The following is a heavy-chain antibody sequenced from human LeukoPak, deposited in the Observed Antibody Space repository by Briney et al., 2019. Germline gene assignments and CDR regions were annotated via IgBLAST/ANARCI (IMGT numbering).Heavy chain of an antibody. D-gene: IGHD6-6*01. Sequence: SDTLSLTCNQSGGSMRSSSYYWVWPRQPPGKALVWFGSIYYIGITYYKAALKSRVHISGHTSKTQFSLTLNSVPAENAACYYCESLLEYSSSSRFFHHWGVGTLVTVS. CDR1: GGSMRSSSYY. J-gene: IGHJ1*01. CDR3: ESLLEYSSSSRFFHH. V-gene: IGHV4-39*01. CDR2: IYYIGIT.